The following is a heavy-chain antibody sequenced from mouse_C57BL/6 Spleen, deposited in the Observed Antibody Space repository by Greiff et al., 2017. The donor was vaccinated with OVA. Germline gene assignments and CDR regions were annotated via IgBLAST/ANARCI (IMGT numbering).Heavy chain of an antibody. CDR2: IYPGSGST. D-gene: IGHD2-10*01. Sequence: QVQLQQSGAELVKPGASVKMSCKASGYTFTSYWITWVKQRPGQGLEWIGDIYPGSGSTNYNEKFKSKATLTVDTSSSTAYMQLSSLTSEDSAVYYCARRGAYYGNYYFDYWGQGTTLTVSS. CDR3: ARRGAYYGNYYFDY. J-gene: IGHJ2*01. CDR1: GYTFTSYW. V-gene: IGHV1-55*01.